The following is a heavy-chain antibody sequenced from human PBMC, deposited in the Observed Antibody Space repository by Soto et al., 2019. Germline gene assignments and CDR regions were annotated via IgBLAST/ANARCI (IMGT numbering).Heavy chain of an antibody. J-gene: IGHJ4*02. CDR3: ARVVFGGSFDY. Sequence: SVKVSCKASGGTFSSYAISWVRQAPGQGLEWMGVIIPIFGTANYAQNFQGRVTITADESTSTAYMELSSLISEDTAVYYCARVVFGGSFDYWGQGTLVTVSS. V-gene: IGHV1-69*13. D-gene: IGHD3-10*02. CDR2: IIPIFGTA. CDR1: GGTFSSYA.